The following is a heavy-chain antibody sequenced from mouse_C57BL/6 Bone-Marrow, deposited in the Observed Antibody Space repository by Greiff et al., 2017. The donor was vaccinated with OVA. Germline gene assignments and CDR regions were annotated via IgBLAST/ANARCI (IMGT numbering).Heavy chain of an antibody. CDR2: FYPGSGSI. CDR1: GYTFTEYT. D-gene: IGHD2-3*01. Sequence: QVQLQQSGAELVKPGASVKLSCKASGYTFTEYTIHWVKQRSGQGLEWIGWFYPGSGSIKYNEKFKDKATLTADKSSSTVYMELSRLTSEDSAVYFCARHEGGVYDGYVSFDYWGQGTTLTVSS. J-gene: IGHJ2*01. CDR3: ARHEGGVYDGYVSFDY. V-gene: IGHV1-62-2*01.